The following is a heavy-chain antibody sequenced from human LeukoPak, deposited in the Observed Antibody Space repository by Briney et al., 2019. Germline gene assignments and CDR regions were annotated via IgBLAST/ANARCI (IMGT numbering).Heavy chain of an antibody. CDR2: MYHTGSS. CDR1: GFTFSSYA. D-gene: IGHD4-17*01. Sequence: PGGALRLSCAASGFTFSSYAMHWVRQSPGKGLEWIGEMYHTGSSNYNPSLKSRVTISVDKSKNQFSLRLSSVTAGDTAVYYCSRLYGDYGWFDPWGEGTLVTVSS. J-gene: IGHJ5*02. CDR3: SRLYGDYGWFDP. V-gene: IGHV4-4*02.